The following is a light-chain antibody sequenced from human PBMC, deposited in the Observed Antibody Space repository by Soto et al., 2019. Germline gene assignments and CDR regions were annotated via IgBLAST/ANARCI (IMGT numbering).Light chain of an antibody. Sequence: QSVLTQPPSVSGAPGQRVTISCTGSSSNIGAGYDVHWYQQLPGTAPKLLIYANNNRPPGVPDRFSGSKSGTSASLAITGLQAEDEADYYCQSYDSSLSSWVFGGGTKLTVL. J-gene: IGLJ2*01. V-gene: IGLV1-40*01. CDR1: SSNIGAGYD. CDR2: ANN. CDR3: QSYDSSLSSWV.